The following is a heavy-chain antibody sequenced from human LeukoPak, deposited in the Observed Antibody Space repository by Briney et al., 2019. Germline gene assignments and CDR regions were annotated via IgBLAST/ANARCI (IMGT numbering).Heavy chain of an antibody. J-gene: IGHJ4*02. CDR3: ASGYYGSGSYYVDY. V-gene: IGHV4-34*01. Sequence: SETLSLTCAVYGGSFSGYYWSWIRQPPGKGLEWIGEINHSGSTNYNPSLKSRDTISVDTSKNQFSLKLSSVTAADTAVYYCASGYYGSGSYYVDYWGQGTLVTVSS. CDR2: INHSGST. CDR1: GGSFSGYY. D-gene: IGHD3-10*01.